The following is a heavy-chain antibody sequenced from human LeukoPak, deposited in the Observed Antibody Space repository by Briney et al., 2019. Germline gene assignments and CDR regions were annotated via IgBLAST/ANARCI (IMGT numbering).Heavy chain of an antibody. V-gene: IGHV3-74*01. Sequence: PGGSLRLSCAASGFTFSSYWMHCVRQAPGKGLVCVSRISPDGCSTIYADSVKGRFTISRDNAKHTLYLQMNTLIAEDTAVYYCARVNVCPRCHFDYWGQGALVTVSS. D-gene: IGHD3-16*01. CDR2: ISPDGCST. J-gene: IGHJ4*02. CDR3: ARVNVCPRCHFDY. CDR1: GFTFSSYW.